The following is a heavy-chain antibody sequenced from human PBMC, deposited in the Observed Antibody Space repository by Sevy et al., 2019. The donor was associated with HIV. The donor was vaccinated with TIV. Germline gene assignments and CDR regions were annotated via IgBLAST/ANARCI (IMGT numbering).Heavy chain of an antibody. Sequence: GGSLRLSCAASGFTFSSYAMSWVRQAPGKGLEWVSAIRGSGGSTYYADSVKGRFTISRDNSKNTLYLQMNSLRAEDTAVYYCAKDELVGIAAAGTVDYWGQGTLVTVSS. CDR3: AKDELVGIAAAGTVDY. CDR2: IRGSGGST. J-gene: IGHJ4*02. D-gene: IGHD6-13*01. V-gene: IGHV3-23*01. CDR1: GFTFSSYA.